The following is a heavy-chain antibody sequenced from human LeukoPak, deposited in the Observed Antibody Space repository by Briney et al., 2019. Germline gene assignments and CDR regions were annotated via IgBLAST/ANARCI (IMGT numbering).Heavy chain of an antibody. CDR1: GFTSSSYA. CDR3: YCGGGGAFDI. D-gene: IGHD2-15*01. V-gene: IGHV3-23*01. Sequence: PVGSLRLSCAASGFTSSSYAMSSGRQAPGKGLEWVSAISGSGGSTYYADSVKGRFTISRDNSKNTLYLQMNSLRAEDTAVYYCYCGGGGAFDIWGQGTMVTVSS. J-gene: IGHJ3*02. CDR2: ISGSGGST.